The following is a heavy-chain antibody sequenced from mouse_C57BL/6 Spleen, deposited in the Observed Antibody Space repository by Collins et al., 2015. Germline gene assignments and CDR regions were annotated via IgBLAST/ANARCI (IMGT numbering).Heavy chain of an antibody. D-gene: IGHD3-2*02. Sequence: QVQLQQPGAELVMPGASVKLSCKASGYTFTSYWMHWVKQRPGQGLEWIGEIDPSDSYTNYNQKFKGKSTLTVDKSSSTAYMQLSSLTSEDSAVYYCARASSGYVIYAMDYWGQGTSVTVSS. V-gene: IGHV1-69*01. CDR3: ARASSGYVIYAMDY. J-gene: IGHJ4*01. CDR2: IDPSDSYT. CDR1: GYTFTSYW.